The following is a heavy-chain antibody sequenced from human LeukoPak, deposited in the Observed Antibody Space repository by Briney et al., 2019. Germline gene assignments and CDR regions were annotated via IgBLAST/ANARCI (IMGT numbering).Heavy chain of an antibody. Sequence: GGSLRLSCAASGFTFSSYGMHWVRQAPGKGLEWVAVIWYDGSNKYYADSVKGRFTISRDNSKNTLYLQMNSLRAEDTAVYYCARARSEGDALDIWGQGTMVTVSS. CDR1: GFTFSSYG. CDR3: ARARSEGDALDI. V-gene: IGHV3-33*01. CDR2: IWYDGSNK. J-gene: IGHJ3*02.